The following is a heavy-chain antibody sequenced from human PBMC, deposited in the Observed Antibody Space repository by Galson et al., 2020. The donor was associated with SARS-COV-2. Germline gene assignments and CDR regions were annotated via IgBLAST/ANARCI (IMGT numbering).Heavy chain of an antibody. CDR3: ARNYYDSSGNHYYYYGMDV. CDR1: GGTFSSYA. V-gene: IGHV1-69*13. J-gene: IGHJ6*02. Sequence: SVKVSCKASGGTFSSYAISWVRQAPGQGLEWMGGIIPIFGTANYAQKFQGRVTITADESTSTAYMELSSLRSEDTAVYYCARNYYDSSGNHYYYYGMDVWGQGTTVTVSS. CDR2: IIPIFGTA. D-gene: IGHD3-22*01.